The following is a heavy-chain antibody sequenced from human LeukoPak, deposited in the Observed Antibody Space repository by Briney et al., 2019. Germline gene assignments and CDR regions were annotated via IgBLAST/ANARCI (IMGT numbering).Heavy chain of an antibody. V-gene: IGHV3-66*01. D-gene: IGHD2-15*01. CDR1: GFTVSSNY. Sequence: GGSLRLYCAASGFTVSSNYMSWVRQAPGKGLEWVSVIYSGCSTYYADFLKGRFTIYRDNSKNTLYLQMNSLRAEDTAVYYCARSPEGCSGGSCYNPPDYWGQGTLVTVSS. CDR3: ARSPEGCSGGSCYNPPDY. J-gene: IGHJ4*02. CDR2: IYSGCST.